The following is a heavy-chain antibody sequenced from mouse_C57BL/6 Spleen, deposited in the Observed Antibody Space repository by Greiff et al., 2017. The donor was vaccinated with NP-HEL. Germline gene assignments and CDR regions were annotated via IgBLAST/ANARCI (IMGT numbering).Heavy chain of an antibody. CDR2: ISSGSSTI. J-gene: IGHJ4*01. CDR1: GFTFSDYG. V-gene: IGHV5-17*01. CDR3: ARGSYYYYGSSYCAMDY. Sequence: EVKLMESGGGLVKPGGSLKLSCAASGFTFSDYGMHWVRQAPEKGLEWVAYISSGSSTIYYADTVKGRFTISRDNAKNTLFLQMTSLRSEDTAMYYCARGSYYYYGSSYCAMDYWGQGTSVTVSS. D-gene: IGHD1-1*01.